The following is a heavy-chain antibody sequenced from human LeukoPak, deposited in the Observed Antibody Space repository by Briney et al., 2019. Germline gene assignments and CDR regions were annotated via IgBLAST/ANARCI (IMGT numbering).Heavy chain of an antibody. V-gene: IGHV3-33*01. CDR1: GFTFNSNG. Sequence: GGSLRLSCTASGFTFNSNGMHWVRQAPGKGLEWVALIWYDGTNKYYVDSVKGRFTISRDNSKNTLYLQMNSLRAEDTAVYYCARNGDSGYTFDYWGRGTLVTVSS. D-gene: IGHD2-2*02. J-gene: IGHJ4*02. CDR2: IWYDGTNK. CDR3: ARNGDSGYTFDY.